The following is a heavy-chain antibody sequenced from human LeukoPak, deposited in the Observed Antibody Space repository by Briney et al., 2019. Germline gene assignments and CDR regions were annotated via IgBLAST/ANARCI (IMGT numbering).Heavy chain of an antibody. V-gene: IGHV4-59*01. CDR1: GDSLNTYY. CDR3: ARVVRGVVTSNWFDP. D-gene: IGHD2-21*02. Sequence: SETLSLTCTVSGDSLNTYYWTWIRQTPGKELEWIGFVASSGTSNYNPSLKSRVSISIDTSKNQFSLALTSVAPADTAVYYCARVVRGVVTSNWFDPWGQGTLVSVSS. J-gene: IGHJ5*02. CDR2: VASSGTS.